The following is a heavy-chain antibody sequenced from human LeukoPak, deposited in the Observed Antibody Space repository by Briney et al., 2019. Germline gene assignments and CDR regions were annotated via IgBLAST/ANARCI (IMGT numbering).Heavy chain of an antibody. CDR3: AKDPGAYDYGDYLPDY. V-gene: IGHV3-30*18. CDR1: GFTFSSYG. CDR2: ISYDGSNK. D-gene: IGHD4-17*01. Sequence: PGRSLRLPCAASGFTFSSYGMHWVRQAPGKGLEWVAVISYDGSNKYYADSVKGRFTISRDNSKNTLYLQMNSLRAEDTAVYYCAKDPGAYDYGDYLPDYWGQGTLVTVSS. J-gene: IGHJ4*02.